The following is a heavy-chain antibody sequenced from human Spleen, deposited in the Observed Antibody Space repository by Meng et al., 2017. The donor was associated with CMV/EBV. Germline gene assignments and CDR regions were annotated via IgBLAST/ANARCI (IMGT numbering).Heavy chain of an antibody. CDR3: ARDEDSSAFWFDP. D-gene: IGHD3-22*01. J-gene: IGHJ5*02. CDR1: GDTFTTHG. V-gene: IGHV1-18*01. Sequence: CKASGDTFTTHGIAWVRQAPGQGLEWMGWISTYNGNTLYTQKFQGRVTMTTDTSTTTAYMELRSLRSDDTAVYYCARDEDSSAFWFDPWGQGTLVTVSS. CDR2: ISTYNGNT.